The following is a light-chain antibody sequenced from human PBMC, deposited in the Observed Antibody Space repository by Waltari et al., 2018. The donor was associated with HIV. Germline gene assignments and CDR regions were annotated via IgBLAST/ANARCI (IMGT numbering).Light chain of an antibody. J-gene: IGLJ3*02. CDR3: AAWEYSLNGPIWV. V-gene: IGLV1-44*01. CDR2: SNN. CDR1: SSNIGSYT. Sequence: QSVLTQPPSASGTPGQRVTISCSGSSSNIGSYTVNWYQQIPGTAPKLLIFSNNYRPSGVPDRFSGSKSGPSASLAISGLHSDDEADYFCAAWEYSLNGPIWVFGGGTKLTVL.